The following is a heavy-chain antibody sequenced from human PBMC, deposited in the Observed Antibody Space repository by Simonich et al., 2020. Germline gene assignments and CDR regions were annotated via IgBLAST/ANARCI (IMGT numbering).Heavy chain of an antibody. CDR2: IKQDGSEK. V-gene: IGHV3-7*01. J-gene: IGHJ4*02. CDR3: ARFRGRYFDWLFDY. CDR1: GFTFSSYW. D-gene: IGHD3-9*01. Sequence: EVQLVESGGGLVQPGGSLRLSCAASGFTFSSYWMGWVRQAPGKGLEWVANIKQDGSEKYYVESVKGRFTISRDNAKNSLYLQMNSLRAEDTAVYYCARFRGRYFDWLFDYWGQGTLVTVSS.